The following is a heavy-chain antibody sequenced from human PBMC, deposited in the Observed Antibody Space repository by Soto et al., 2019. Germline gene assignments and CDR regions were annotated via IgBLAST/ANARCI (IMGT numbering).Heavy chain of an antibody. CDR3: AKSQEIGTHFFDS. D-gene: IGHD6-13*01. CDR2: IGTAGDT. V-gene: IGHV3-13*01. J-gene: IGHJ4*02. Sequence: PVGSLRLSCSVSGFTFSGFDMHWVRQPTGKGLEWVSSIGTAGDTYYAVSVKGRFTISRDNAKNSLSLQMNSLRAGDMAVYFCAKSQEIGTHFFDSWGQGTQVTVSS. CDR1: GFTFSGFD.